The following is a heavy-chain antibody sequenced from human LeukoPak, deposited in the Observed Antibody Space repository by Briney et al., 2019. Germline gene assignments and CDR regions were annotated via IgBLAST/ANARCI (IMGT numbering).Heavy chain of an antibody. CDR3: AKDGYCSSTSCYLTGL. Sequence: GGSLRLSCAASGFTFDDYAMHWVRQAPGKGLEWVSSIDWNSDNTDYADSVKGRFTISRDNSKNTLYLQMNSLRAEDTAVYYCAKDGYCSSTSCYLTGLWGQGTLVTVSS. CDR2: IDWNSDNT. J-gene: IGHJ4*02. D-gene: IGHD2-2*01. CDR1: GFTFDDYA. V-gene: IGHV3-9*01.